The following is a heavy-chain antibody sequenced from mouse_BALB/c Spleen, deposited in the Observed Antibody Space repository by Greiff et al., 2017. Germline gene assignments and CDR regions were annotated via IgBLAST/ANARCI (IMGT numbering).Heavy chain of an antibody. J-gene: IGHJ4*01. Sequence: EVQLQESGGGLVQPGGSLKLSCAASGFDFSRYWMSWVRQAPGKGLEWIGEINPDSSTINYTPSLKDKFIISRDNAKNTLYLQMSKVRSEDTALYYCARRNYGPHYYAMDYWGQGTSVTVSS. V-gene: IGHV4-1*02. CDR2: INPDSSTI. CDR3: ARRNYGPHYYAMDY. D-gene: IGHD1-1*02. CDR1: GFDFSRYW.